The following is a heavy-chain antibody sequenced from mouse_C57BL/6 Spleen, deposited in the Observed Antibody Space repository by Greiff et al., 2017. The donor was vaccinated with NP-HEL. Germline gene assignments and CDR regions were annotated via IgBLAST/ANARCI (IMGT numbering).Heavy chain of an antibody. CDR1: GFSLTSYG. J-gene: IGHJ4*01. CDR3: AKRWGDYDGGVDY. D-gene: IGHD2-4*01. Sequence: QVQLKESGPGLVAPSQSLSITCTVSGFSLTSYGVDWVRQPPGKGLEWLGVIWGGGSTNYNSALMSRLSISKDNAKSQVFVKMNRLQTDDAARYYCAKRWGDYDGGVDYWGQGTSVTVSS. CDR2: IWGGGST. V-gene: IGHV2-9*01.